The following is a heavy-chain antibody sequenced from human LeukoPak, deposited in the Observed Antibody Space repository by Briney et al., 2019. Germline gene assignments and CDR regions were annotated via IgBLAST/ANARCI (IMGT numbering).Heavy chain of an antibody. CDR2: MYYSGST. CDR1: GGSISSSSYY. V-gene: IGHV4-39*07. J-gene: IGHJ5*02. Sequence: SETLSLTCTVSGGSISSSSYYWGWIRQPPGKGLEWIGTMYYSGSTYYNPSLKSRVTISVDTSKNQFFLKLSSVTAADTAVYYCARGYYYDSSGYYYGAGTTWFDPWGQGTLVTVSS. CDR3: ARGYYYDSSGYYYGAGTTWFDP. D-gene: IGHD3-22*01.